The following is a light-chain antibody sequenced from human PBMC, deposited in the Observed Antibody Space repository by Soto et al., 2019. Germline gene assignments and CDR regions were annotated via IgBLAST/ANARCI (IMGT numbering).Light chain of an antibody. CDR1: SSDVGGYNY. J-gene: IGLJ1*01. Sequence: QSVLTQPASVSGSPGQSINISCTRTSSDVGGYNYVSWYQHHPGKAPKLIIYDVSNRPSGVSNPFSGSKSGNTASLTISGLQPEDEADYYCSSYTTSNTRQIVFGTGTKVTVL. CDR3: SSYTTSNTRQIV. V-gene: IGLV2-14*03. CDR2: DVS.